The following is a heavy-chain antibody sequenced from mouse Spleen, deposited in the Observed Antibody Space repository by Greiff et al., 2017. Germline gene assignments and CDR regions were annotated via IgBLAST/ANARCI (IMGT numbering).Heavy chain of an antibody. CDR1: GYTFTSYG. Sequence: QVQLKESGAELARPGASVKLSCKASGYTFTSYGISWVKQRTGQGLEWIGEIYPRSGNTYYNEKFKGKATLTADKSSSTAYMELRSLTSEDSAVYFCVLYGNYEGFAYWGQGTLVTVSA. J-gene: IGHJ3*01. CDR3: VLYGNYEGFAY. CDR2: IYPRSGNT. D-gene: IGHD2-1*01. V-gene: IGHV1-81*01.